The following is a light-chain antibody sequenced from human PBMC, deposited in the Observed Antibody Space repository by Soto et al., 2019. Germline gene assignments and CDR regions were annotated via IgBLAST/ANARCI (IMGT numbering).Light chain of an antibody. V-gene: IGLV2-14*03. J-gene: IGLJ1*01. CDR3: SSYTSGSLYV. CDR1: SSDVGGYSY. Sequence: QSVLTQPASVSGSPGQSIAISCTGTSSDVGGYSYVSWYQQHPGKAPKVMIYDVNNRPSGVSDRFSGSKSGNTASLTISGLQADDEADYYCSSYTSGSLYVFGTGTKVTVL. CDR2: DVN.